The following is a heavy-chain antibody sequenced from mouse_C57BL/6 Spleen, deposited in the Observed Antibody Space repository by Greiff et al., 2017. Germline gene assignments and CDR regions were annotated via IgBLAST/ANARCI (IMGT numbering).Heavy chain of an antibody. V-gene: IGHV1-15*01. CDR1: GYTFTDYE. CDR3: TRRYSNYPAWFAY. CDR2: IDPETGGT. Sequence: QVHVKQSGAELVRPGASVTLSCKASGYTFTDYEMHWVKQTPVHGLEWIGAIDPETGGTAYNQKFKGKAILTADKSSSTAYMGLRSLTAEDSAVYYCTRRYSNYPAWFAYWGQGTLVTVSA. D-gene: IGHD2-5*01. J-gene: IGHJ3*01.